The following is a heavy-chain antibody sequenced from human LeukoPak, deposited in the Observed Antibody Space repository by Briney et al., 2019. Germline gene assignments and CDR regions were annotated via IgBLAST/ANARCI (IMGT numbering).Heavy chain of an antibody. CDR1: GFTFSNYG. Sequence: HPGGSLRLSCAASGFTFSNYGMNWVRQAPGKGLEWVSGISGSGGSTYSADSVKGRFTISRDNSKNTLYLQMNSLRAEDTAVYYCAKDGHYYGLYYMDVWGKGTTVTISS. J-gene: IGHJ6*03. CDR2: ISGSGGST. CDR3: AKDGHYYGLYYMDV. D-gene: IGHD3-10*01. V-gene: IGHV3-23*01.